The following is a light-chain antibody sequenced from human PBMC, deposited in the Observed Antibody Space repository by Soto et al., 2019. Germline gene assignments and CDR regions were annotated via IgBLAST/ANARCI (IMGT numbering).Light chain of an antibody. CDR2: DAS. CDR3: LHHNFDQWT. CDR1: QTISTW. V-gene: IGKV1-5*01. J-gene: IGKJ1*01. Sequence: DIQGTQSPPTLSASVGDRVTITRRASQTISTWIAWYQQKPGKAPKLLVYDASTLQSGVPSRFSGRGSGTVFTLTISRLEPEDFAIYYCLHHNFDQWTFGQGTKVDIK.